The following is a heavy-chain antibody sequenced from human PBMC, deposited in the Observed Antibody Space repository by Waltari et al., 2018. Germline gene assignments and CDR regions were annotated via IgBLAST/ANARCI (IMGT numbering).Heavy chain of an antibody. CDR3: AAVADTAMVTDLGY. CDR2: INHSGST. Sequence: QVQLQQWGAGLLKPSETLSLTCAVYGGSFSGYYWSWIRQPPGKGLEWIGEINHSGSTNYNPSLKSRVTITRDMSTSTAYMELSSLRSEDTAVYYCAAVADTAMVTDLGYWGQGTLVTVSS. D-gene: IGHD5-18*01. J-gene: IGHJ4*02. CDR1: GGSFSGYY. V-gene: IGHV4-34*01.